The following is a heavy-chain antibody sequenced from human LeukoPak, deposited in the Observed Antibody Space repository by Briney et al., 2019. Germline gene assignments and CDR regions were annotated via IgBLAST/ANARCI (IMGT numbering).Heavy chain of an antibody. CDR3: ARRPTDGSGAFDI. D-gene: IGHD3-10*01. Sequence: SETLSLTCTVSGGSISSYFWSWIRQPPGKGLEWIGSIYYSGTTNYNPSLKSRVTISVDTSKKQFSLKLSSVTAADTAVYYCARRPTDGSGAFDIWGQGTMVTVSS. V-gene: IGHV4-59*08. J-gene: IGHJ3*02. CDR2: IYYSGTT. CDR1: GGSISSYF.